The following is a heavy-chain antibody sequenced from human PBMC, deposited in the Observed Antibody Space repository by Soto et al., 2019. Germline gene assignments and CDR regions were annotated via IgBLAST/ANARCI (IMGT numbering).Heavy chain of an antibody. D-gene: IGHD1-26*01. CDR3: AKSPCGNYLYYFDY. V-gene: IGHV3-23*01. CDR2: ISGRGGST. Sequence: GGSLRLSCAASGFTFSSYAMSWVRQAQEKGLEWVSAISGRGGSTYYADSVKGRLTISRDNSKNTLYLQMNRLLADDKAVYYCAKSPCGNYLYYFDYWGQGTMVTVSS. CDR1: GFTFSSYA. J-gene: IGHJ4*02.